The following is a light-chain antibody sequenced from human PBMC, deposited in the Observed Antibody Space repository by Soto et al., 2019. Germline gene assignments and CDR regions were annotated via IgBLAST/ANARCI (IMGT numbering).Light chain of an antibody. CDR2: EVS. CDR1: SSDVGGYNY. V-gene: IGLV2-14*01. Sequence: QSALTQPASVSGSPGQSITISCTGTSSDVGGYNYVSWYQQHPGKATKLMIYEVSNRPSGVSNRCSGSKSGNTASLTISGLQAEDEADYYCSSYTSSSTPDVFGTGTKLTVL. CDR3: SSYTSSSTPDV. J-gene: IGLJ1*01.